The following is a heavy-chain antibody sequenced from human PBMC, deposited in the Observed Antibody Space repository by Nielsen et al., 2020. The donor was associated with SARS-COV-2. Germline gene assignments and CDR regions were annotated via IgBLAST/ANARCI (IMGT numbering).Heavy chain of an antibody. V-gene: IGHV1-46*01. Sequence: WVRQAPGQGLEWMGIINPSGGSTSYAQKFQGRVTMTRNTSISTAYMELSSLRSEDTAVYYCAKEERAWVGLYSYGYIDYWGQGTLVTVSS. CDR3: AKEERAWVGLYSYGYIDY. CDR2: INPSGGST. D-gene: IGHD5-18*01. J-gene: IGHJ4*02.